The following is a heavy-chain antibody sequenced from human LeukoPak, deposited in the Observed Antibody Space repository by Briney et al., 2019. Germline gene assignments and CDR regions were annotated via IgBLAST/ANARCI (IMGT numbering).Heavy chain of an antibody. J-gene: IGHJ1*01. CDR3: ARDFVIAATTEYFQY. D-gene: IGHD6-13*01. Sequence: KTSEALSLTCTVSGGSISSGSYYWSWIRQPAGKGLEWIGHNYTSGSTKYNPSLKSRVTISADTSKNQFSLKLSSVTAADTAVYYCARDFVIAATTEYFQYWGQGTLVTVSS. CDR1: GGSISSGSYY. V-gene: IGHV4-61*09. CDR2: NYTSGST.